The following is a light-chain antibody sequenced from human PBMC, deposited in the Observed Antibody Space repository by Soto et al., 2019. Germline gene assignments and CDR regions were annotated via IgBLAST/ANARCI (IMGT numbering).Light chain of an antibody. V-gene: IGLV2-14*01. J-gene: IGLJ3*02. CDR1: SSDVGGYNY. CDR3: SSYTSSSTRV. CDR2: EVS. Sequence: QSALTQPASVSGSPGQSITISCTGTSSDVGGYNYVSWYQQHPGKAPKLMIYEVSNRPSGVSNRFSGSKSGNTASLTISGLQDEDEADSYCSSYTSSSTRVFGGGTKVTVL.